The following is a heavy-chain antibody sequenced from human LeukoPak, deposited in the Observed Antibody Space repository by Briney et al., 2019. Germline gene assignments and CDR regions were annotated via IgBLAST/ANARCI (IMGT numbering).Heavy chain of an antibody. CDR1: GGTFSSYA. J-gene: IGHJ6*03. CDR3: ARDWAIVGATPEVYYYYMDV. Sequence: ASVKVSCKAFGGTFSSYATSWVRQAPGQGLEWMGRIIPIFGTANYAQKFQGRVTITTDESTSTAYMELSSLRSEDTAVYYCARDWAIVGATPEVYYYYMDVWGKGTTVTVSS. D-gene: IGHD1-26*01. V-gene: IGHV1-69*05. CDR2: IIPIFGTA.